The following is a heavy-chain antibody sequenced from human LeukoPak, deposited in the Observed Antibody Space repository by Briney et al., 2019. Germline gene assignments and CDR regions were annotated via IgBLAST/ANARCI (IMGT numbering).Heavy chain of an antibody. D-gene: IGHD3-22*01. J-gene: IGHJ4*02. CDR3: ARGTYYDSSGLGHFDY. V-gene: IGHV3-23*01. CDR1: GFTFSSYA. CDR2: ISGSGGST. Sequence: GGSLRLSCAASGFTFSSYAMSWVRQAPGKGLEWVSAISGSGGSTYYADSVKGRFTISRDNSKNTLYLQMNSLRAEDTAVYYCARGTYYDSSGLGHFDYWGQGTLVTVSS.